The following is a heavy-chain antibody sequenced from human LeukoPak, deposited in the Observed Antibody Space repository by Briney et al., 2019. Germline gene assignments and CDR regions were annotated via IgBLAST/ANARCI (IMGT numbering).Heavy chain of an antibody. V-gene: IGHV1-69*06. D-gene: IGHD3-3*01. CDR2: IIPIFGPA. CDR3: ATDPYSDFWTGYYWDS. CDR1: GGTLNNYG. Sequence: ASVKVSCKASGGTLNNYGISWLRQAPGQGLEWMGRIIPIFGPALYAPQFKGRVTITADTSTSTAYVEVTSLISEDTAVYFCATDPYSDFWTGYYWDSWGQGTLVTVSS. J-gene: IGHJ4*02.